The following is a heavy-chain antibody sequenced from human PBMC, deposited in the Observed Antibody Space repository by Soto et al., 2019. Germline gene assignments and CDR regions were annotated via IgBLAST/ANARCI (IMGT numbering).Heavy chain of an antibody. CDR2: IYYRGST. J-gene: IGHJ4*02. CDR1: GGSISSGDYY. Sequence: QVQLQESGPGLVKPSQTLSLTCTVSGGSISSGDYYWSWIRQPPGKGLEWIGYIYYRGSTYYNPSLKSRVXXXVXXSKNQFSLKLSSVTAADTAVYYCASTSYGYTFYDYWGQGTLVTVSS. CDR3: ASTSYGYTFYDY. V-gene: IGHV4-30-4*01. D-gene: IGHD5-18*01.